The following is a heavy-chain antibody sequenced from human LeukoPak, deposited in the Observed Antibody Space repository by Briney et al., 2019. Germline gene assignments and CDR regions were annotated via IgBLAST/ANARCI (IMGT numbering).Heavy chain of an antibody. Sequence: GGSLRLSCAVSGFAFGSEAMSWVRQSPARGLEWVASISPGGGTTYYADSVKGRFTISRDNAKNSLYLQMNSLRAEDTAVYYCARATMVRGVIISDIFDYWGQGTLVTVSS. V-gene: IGHV3-23*01. D-gene: IGHD3-10*01. CDR1: GFAFGSEA. CDR3: ARATMVRGVIISDIFDY. CDR2: ISPGGGTT. J-gene: IGHJ4*02.